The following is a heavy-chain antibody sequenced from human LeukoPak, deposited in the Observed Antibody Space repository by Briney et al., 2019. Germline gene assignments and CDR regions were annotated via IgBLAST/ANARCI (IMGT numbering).Heavy chain of an antibody. CDR2: ISYDGSNK. V-gene: IGHV3-30*18. D-gene: IGHD3-9*01. CDR1: GFTFSSYG. J-gene: IGHJ1*01. CDR3: AKSPSQCDILTAVQH. Sequence: GRSLGLSCAASGFTFSSYGMHWVRQAPGKGLEWVAVISYDGSNKYYADSVKGRFTISRDNSKNTLYLQMNSLRAEDTAVYYCAKSPSQCDILTAVQHWGQGTLVTVSS.